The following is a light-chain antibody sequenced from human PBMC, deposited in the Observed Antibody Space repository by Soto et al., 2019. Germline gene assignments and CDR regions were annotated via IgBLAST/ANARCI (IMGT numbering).Light chain of an antibody. CDR1: QSVNEN. V-gene: IGKV3-15*01. J-gene: IGKJ2*01. CDR2: EAS. CDR3: QQYGSSPQT. Sequence: EIVMTQSPATLSVSPGERLTLSCRASQSVNENLAWYQKKPGQPPRLLIYEASTRATGLPARFGGSGSGTEFTLTISSLQSEDFAVYYCQQYGSSPQTFGQGTKLEIK.